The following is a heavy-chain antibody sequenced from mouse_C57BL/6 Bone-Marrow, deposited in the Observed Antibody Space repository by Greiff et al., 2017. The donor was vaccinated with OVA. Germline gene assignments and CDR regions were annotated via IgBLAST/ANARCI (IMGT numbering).Heavy chain of an antibody. CDR1: GFTFSDYG. V-gene: IGHV5-17*01. CDR2: ISSGSSTI. D-gene: IGHD3-2*02. J-gene: IGHJ2*01. CDR3: ARKTAQATPFDY. Sequence: VQLKESGGGLVKPGGSLKLSCAASGFTFSDYGMHWVRQAPEKGLEWVAYISSGSSTIYYADTVKGRFTISRDNAKNTLFLQMTSLRSEDTAMYYCARKTAQATPFDYWGKGTTLTVSS.